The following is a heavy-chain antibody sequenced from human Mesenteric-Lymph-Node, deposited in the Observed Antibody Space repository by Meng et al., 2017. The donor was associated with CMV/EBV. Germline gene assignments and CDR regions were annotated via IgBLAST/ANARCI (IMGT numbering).Heavy chain of an antibody. CDR2: ISRDGNSI. V-gene: IGHV3-43*01. J-gene: IGHJ3*01. Sequence: GESLKISCAASGFTVSSNYMSWVRQAPGKGLEWVSLISRDGNSIYYGDSVKGRFTISRDNRKNSLFLQMNSLRTEDTALYYCAKDISHFNDAFDLWGQGTMVTVSS. CDR1: GFTVSSNY. CDR3: AKDISHFNDAFDL.